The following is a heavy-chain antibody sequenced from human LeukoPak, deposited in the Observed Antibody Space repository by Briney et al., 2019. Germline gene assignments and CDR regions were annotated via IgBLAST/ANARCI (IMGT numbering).Heavy chain of an antibody. Sequence: GGSLRLSCAASGFTFTNYAMSWVRQAPGKGLEWVSGMSGRGVSTHYADSVKGRFTISSDNSKNTLYLRMNSLRAEDTAIYYCAKDCNGGNCYIDYWGQGTLVTVAS. CDR2: MSGRGVST. J-gene: IGHJ4*02. CDR1: GFTFTNYA. CDR3: AKDCNGGNCYIDY. D-gene: IGHD2-15*01. V-gene: IGHV3-23*01.